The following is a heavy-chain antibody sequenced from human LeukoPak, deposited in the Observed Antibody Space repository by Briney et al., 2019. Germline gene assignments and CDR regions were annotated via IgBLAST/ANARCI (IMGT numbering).Heavy chain of an antibody. J-gene: IGHJ4*02. D-gene: IGHD6-13*01. Sequence: PGGSLRLSCAASGFTFSSYAMSWVRQAPGKGLEWVSAISGSGGSTYYADSVKGRFTISRDNSKNTLYLQMNSLRAEDTAVYYCAKDAVFYRPGIAAAGTEGGFDYWGQGTLVTVSS. V-gene: IGHV3-23*01. CDR3: AKDAVFYRPGIAAAGTEGGFDY. CDR2: ISGSGGST. CDR1: GFTFSSYA.